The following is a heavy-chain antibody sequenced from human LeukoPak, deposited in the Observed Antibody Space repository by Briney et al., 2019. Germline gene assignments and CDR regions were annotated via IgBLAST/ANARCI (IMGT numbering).Heavy chain of an antibody. CDR1: GFTFSTYG. CDR2: ISYDGNNK. V-gene: IGHV3-30*18. CDR3: AKAYPPGGAAAKNWFDP. Sequence: PGRSLRLSCAASGFTFSTYGMHWVRQAPGKGLEWVAIISYDGNNKYYADSVKGRFTISRDNSKNTLYLQMNSLRAEDTTVYYCAKAYPPGGAAAKNWFDPWGQGTLVTVSS. D-gene: IGHD6-13*01. J-gene: IGHJ5*02.